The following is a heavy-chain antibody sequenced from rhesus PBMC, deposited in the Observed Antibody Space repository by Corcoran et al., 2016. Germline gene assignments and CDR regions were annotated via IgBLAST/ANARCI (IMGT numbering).Heavy chain of an antibody. CDR1: GGSISINY. V-gene: IGHV4-173*01. J-gene: IGHJ5-2*02. CDR2: ISARGGTT. CDR3: ARELPMTTVTTFRSSDV. D-gene: IGHD4-35*01. Sequence: QLQLQESGPGLVKPSETLSLTCAVSGGSISINYWTWIRQPPGKGLEWIGRISARGGTTRSNPSLQSRVTISRDTSTNQFSLKLTSVTAADTALYYCARELPMTTVTTFRSSDVWGRGILVTVSS.